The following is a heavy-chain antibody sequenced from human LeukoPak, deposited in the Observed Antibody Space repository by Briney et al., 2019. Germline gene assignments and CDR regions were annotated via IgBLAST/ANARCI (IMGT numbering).Heavy chain of an antibody. V-gene: IGHV3-48*03. CDR2: ISTSGNTR. Sequence: QPGGSLRLSCAASGFTFSSYEMNWVRQAPGKGLEWVSYISTSGNTRYYADSVKGRFTISRDNAKNSLYLQMNSLRAEDTAVYYCARVLWLPYYFDYWGQGTLVTVSS. D-gene: IGHD5-12*01. CDR1: GFTFSSYE. J-gene: IGHJ4*02. CDR3: ARVLWLPYYFDY.